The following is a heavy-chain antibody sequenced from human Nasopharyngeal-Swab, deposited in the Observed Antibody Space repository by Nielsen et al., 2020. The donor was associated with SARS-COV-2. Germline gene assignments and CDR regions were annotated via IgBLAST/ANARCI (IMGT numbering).Heavy chain of an antibody. D-gene: IGHD6-19*01. CDR2: IYCGSPRT. V-gene: IGHV3-23*03. J-gene: IGHJ6*02. CDR1: GFTFSSQA. CDR3: VKGSGWGGDV. Sequence: GGSLRLSCATSGFTFSSQALSWVRQAPGKGQEWVSVIYCGSPRTNYAEYVKGLFTISRDNSTDNLYLKMNNLRVEDTAVYYFVKGSGWGGDVWGQGTTVTVSS.